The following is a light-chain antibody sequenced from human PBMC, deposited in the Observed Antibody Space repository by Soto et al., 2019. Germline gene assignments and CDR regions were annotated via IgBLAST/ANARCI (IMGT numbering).Light chain of an antibody. CDR1: SSDVGGYNY. V-gene: IGLV2-8*01. CDR3: SSYAGSNNVV. Sequence: QSALTQPPSASGSPGQSVTISCTGTSSDVGGYNYVSWYQQHPGKAPKLMIYDVSKRPSGVPDRFAGSKSGNTASLTVSGLQAEDEDDYYCSSYAGSNNVVFGGGTKLTVL. J-gene: IGLJ2*01. CDR2: DVS.